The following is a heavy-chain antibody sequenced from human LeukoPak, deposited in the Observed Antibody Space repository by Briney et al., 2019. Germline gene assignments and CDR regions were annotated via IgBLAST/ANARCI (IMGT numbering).Heavy chain of an antibody. D-gene: IGHD5-18*01. J-gene: IGHJ4*02. CDR2: ITSGSYI. CDR1: GFTFSTYT. Sequence: PGGSLTISCAASGFTFSTYTMNWVRQAPGKGLEWVSSITSGSYIYYADSVRGRFTISRDNAKNSLYLQMNSLRDEDTAVYYCARGQLYLDYWGQGTLVTVSS. CDR3: ARGQLYLDY. V-gene: IGHV3-21*01.